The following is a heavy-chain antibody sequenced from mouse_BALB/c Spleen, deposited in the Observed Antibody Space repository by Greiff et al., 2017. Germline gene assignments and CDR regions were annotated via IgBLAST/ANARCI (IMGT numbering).Heavy chain of an antibody. Sequence: EVMLVESGGGLVQPGGSLRLSCATSGFTFTDYYMSWVRQPPGKALEWLGFIRNKANGYTTEYSASVKGRFTISRDNSQSILYLQMNTLRAEDSATYYCARDTKSTMITTGYVDYWGQGTTLTVSS. J-gene: IGHJ2*01. V-gene: IGHV7-3*02. D-gene: IGHD2-4*01. CDR1: GFTFTDYY. CDR3: ARDTKSTMITTGYVDY. CDR2: IRNKANGYTT.